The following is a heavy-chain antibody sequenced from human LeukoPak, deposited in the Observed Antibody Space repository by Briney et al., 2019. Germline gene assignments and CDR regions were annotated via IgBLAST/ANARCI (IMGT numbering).Heavy chain of an antibody. V-gene: IGHV1-69*05. CDR1: GGTFSSYA. CDR2: IIPIFGTA. Sequence: PSVKVSCKASGGTFSSYAISWVRQAPGQGLEWMGGIIPIFGTANYAQKFQGRVTITTDESTSTAYMELSSLRSEDTAVYYCARPYCSSTSCHKWAFDIWGQGTMVTVSS. D-gene: IGHD2-2*02. CDR3: ARPYCSSTSCHKWAFDI. J-gene: IGHJ3*02.